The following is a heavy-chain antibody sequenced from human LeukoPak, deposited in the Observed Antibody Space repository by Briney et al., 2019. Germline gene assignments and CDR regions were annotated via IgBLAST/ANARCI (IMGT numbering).Heavy chain of an antibody. J-gene: IGHJ4*02. CDR3: ARDGYYYDSSGYYFLDY. D-gene: IGHD3-22*01. Sequence: PGRSLRLSCAASGFTFSDFAMHWVRQAPGKGLEWVAYIWADGSHKYYADSVKGRFTISRDNSKNTLYLQMNSLRAEDTAVYYCARDGYYYDSSGYYFLDYWGQGTLVTVSS. CDR2: IWADGSHK. V-gene: IGHV3-30*19. CDR1: GFTFSDFA.